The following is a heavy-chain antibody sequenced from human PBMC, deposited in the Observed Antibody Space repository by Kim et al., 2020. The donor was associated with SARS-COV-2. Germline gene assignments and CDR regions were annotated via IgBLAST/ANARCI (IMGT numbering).Heavy chain of an antibody. D-gene: IGHD3-22*01. V-gene: IGHV3-15*01. CDR1: GFTFSNAW. CDR2: IKSKTDGGTT. Sequence: GGSLRLSCAASGFTFSNAWMSWVRQAPGKGLEWVGRIKSKTDGGTTDYAAPVKGRFTISRDDSKNTLYLQMNSLKTEDTAVYYCTTAGDYYDSSGSPLDYYYYGMDVWGQGTTVTVSS. J-gene: IGHJ6*02. CDR3: TTAGDYYDSSGSPLDYYYYGMDV.